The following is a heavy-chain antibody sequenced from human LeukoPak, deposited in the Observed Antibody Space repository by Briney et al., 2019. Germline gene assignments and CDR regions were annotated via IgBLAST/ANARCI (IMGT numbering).Heavy chain of an antibody. CDR3: ARDMGSGSGFDY. D-gene: IGHD3-10*01. CDR1: GGSFSGYY. J-gene: IGHJ4*02. V-gene: IGHV4-34*01. Sequence: PSETLSLTCAVSGGSFSGYYWSWIRQPPGKGLEWIGEINHSGSTNYNPSLKSRVTISVDTSKNQFSLKLSSVTAADTAVYYCARDMGSGSGFDYWGQGTLVTVSS. CDR2: INHSGST.